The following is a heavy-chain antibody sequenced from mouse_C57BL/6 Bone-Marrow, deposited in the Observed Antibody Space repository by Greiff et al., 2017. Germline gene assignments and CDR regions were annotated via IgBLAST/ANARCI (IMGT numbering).Heavy chain of an antibody. CDR3: ARALITTVSYFDY. V-gene: IGHV5-4*03. J-gene: IGHJ2*01. CDR1: GFTFSSYA. Sequence: EVKLMESGGGLVKPGGSLKLSCAASGFTFSSYAMSWVRPTPEKRLEWVATISDGGSYTYYPDNVKGRFTISRDNAKNNLYLQMSHLKSEDTAMYYCARALITTVSYFDYWGQGTTLTVSS. D-gene: IGHD1-1*01. CDR2: ISDGGSYT.